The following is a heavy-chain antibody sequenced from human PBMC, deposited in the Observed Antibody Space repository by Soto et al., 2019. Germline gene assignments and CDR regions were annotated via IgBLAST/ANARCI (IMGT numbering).Heavy chain of an antibody. D-gene: IGHD3-10*01. CDR1: GFGFHTYW. CDR3: TSDWVDYYGSGNYYPRFDP. J-gene: IGHJ5*02. Sequence: GGSLRLSCVASGFGFHTYWMHWVRQVPGKGRVWVARINSDGDTSTYADSVKGRFSISRDNTKNTLFLQMNGLRDDDTAVYYCTSDWVDYYGSGNYYPRFDPWGQGALVTVSS. CDR2: INSDGDTS. V-gene: IGHV3-74*01.